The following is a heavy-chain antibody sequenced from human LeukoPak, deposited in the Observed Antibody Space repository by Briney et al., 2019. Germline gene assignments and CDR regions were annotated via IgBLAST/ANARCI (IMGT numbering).Heavy chain of an antibody. J-gene: IGHJ4*02. Sequence: GASVKVSCKASGYTFTGYYMHWVRQAPGQGLEWMGWINPNSGGTNYAQKFQGRVTMTRDTSISTAYMELSRLRSDDTAVYYCARAKYYDFWSGYQGYYFDYWGQGTLVTVSS. V-gene: IGHV1-2*02. CDR2: INPNSGGT. CDR3: ARAKYYDFWSGYQGYYFDY. D-gene: IGHD3-3*01. CDR1: GYTFTGYY.